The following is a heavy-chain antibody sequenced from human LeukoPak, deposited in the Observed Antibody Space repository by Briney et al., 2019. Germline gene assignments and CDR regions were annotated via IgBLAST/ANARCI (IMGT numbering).Heavy chain of an antibody. Sequence: ASVKVSCKASGYAFTSYGISWVRQAPGQGLEWMGWISAYNGNTNYAQKLQGRVTMTTDTSTSTAYMELRSLRSDDTAVYYCARDRGYVRHNWFDPWGQGTLVIVSS. CDR2: ISAYNGNT. J-gene: IGHJ5*02. CDR1: GYAFTSYG. D-gene: IGHD5-12*01. V-gene: IGHV1-18*01. CDR3: ARDRGYVRHNWFDP.